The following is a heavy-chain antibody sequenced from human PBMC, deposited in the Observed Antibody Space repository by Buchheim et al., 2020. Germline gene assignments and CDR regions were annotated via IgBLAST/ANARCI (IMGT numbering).Heavy chain of an antibody. J-gene: IGHJ5*02. D-gene: IGHD2-2*01. V-gene: IGHV4-34*01. Sequence: QVQLQQWGAGLLKPSETLSLTCAVYGGSFSGYYWSWIRQPPGKGLEWIGEINHSGSTNYNPSLKSRVTISVETSQKQFSLKLSSVTAADTAVYYCARKGLVVVPAAFVRWFDPWGQGTL. CDR1: GGSFSGYY. CDR3: ARKGLVVVPAAFVRWFDP. CDR2: INHSGST.